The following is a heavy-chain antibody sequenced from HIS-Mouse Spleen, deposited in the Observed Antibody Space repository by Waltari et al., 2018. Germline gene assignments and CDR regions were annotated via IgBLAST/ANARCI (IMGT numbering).Heavy chain of an antibody. CDR3: AKASSGWLDY. CDR1: GVPFGSRG. D-gene: IGHD6-19*01. Sequence: QVQLVESGGGVVQPGRSLRLSWAASGVPFGSRGMHGVRQAPGKGLEWVAVISYDGSNKYYADSVKGRFTISRDNSKNTLYLQMNSLRAEDTAVYYCAKASSGWLDYWGQGTLVTVSS. CDR2: ISYDGSNK. J-gene: IGHJ4*02. V-gene: IGHV3-30*18.